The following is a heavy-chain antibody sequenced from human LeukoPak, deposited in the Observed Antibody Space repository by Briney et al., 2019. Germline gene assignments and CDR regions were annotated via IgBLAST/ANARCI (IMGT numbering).Heavy chain of an antibody. J-gene: IGHJ4*02. CDR3: AGRAQSTGWSFDY. CDR1: SGSITSYS. D-gene: IGHD6-19*01. V-gene: IGHV4-4*07. CDR2: IHASGST. Sequence: PSGTLSLTCIVSSGSITSYSWSWMRQPAGKGLEWIGQIHASGSTNYNPSLKSRVAMSVDTSKNHFSLDLNSVTAADTAVYYCAGRAQSTGWSFDYWGQGALVTVSS.